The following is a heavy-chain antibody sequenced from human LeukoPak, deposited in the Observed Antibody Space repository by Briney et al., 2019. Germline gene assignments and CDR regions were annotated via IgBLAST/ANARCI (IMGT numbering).Heavy chain of an antibody. D-gene: IGHD2-2*01. CDR1: GGSISSYY. Sequence: PSETLSLTCTVSGGSISSYYWSWIRQPPGKGLEWIGYIYYSGSTNYNPSLKSRVTISVDTSKNQFSLKLSSVTAADTAVYYCAGSYCSSTSCYLDWFDPWGQGTLVTVSS. J-gene: IGHJ5*02. V-gene: IGHV4-59*01. CDR3: AGSYCSSTSCYLDWFDP. CDR2: IYYSGST.